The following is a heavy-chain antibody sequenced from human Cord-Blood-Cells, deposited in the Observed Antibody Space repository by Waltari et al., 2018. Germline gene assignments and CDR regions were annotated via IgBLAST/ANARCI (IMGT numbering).Heavy chain of an antibody. J-gene: IGHJ4*02. CDR3: ARGTYPEAQVYWWCMHFDY. V-gene: IGHV4-34*01. CDR1: GGSFSGYY. D-gene: IGHD2-8*02. Sequence: QVQLQQWGAGLLKPSETLSLTCAVYGGSFSGYYWSWIRQPPGKGLEWIGEINHSGSHNYRPALKSRVTIAVDTSENQFSLKLSSVTAADTAVYYCARGTYPEAQVYWWCMHFDYWGQGTLVTVSS. CDR2: INHSGSH.